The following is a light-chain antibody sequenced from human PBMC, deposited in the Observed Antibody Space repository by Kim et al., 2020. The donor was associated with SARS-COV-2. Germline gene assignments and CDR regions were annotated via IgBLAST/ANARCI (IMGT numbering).Light chain of an antibody. J-gene: IGKJ1*01. CDR3: QQYGSSPRT. Sequence: SRGERATLSCRASQSVSSSYLAWYQQRPGQATRLLIYGASSRATGIPDRFSGRGSGTDFTLTISRLEPEDVAVYYCQQYGSSPRTFGQGTKVDIK. V-gene: IGKV3-20*01. CDR2: GAS. CDR1: QSVSSSY.